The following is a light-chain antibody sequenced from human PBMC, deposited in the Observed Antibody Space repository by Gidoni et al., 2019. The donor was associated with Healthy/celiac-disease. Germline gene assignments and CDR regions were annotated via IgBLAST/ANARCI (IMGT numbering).Light chain of an antibody. CDR3: QSYDSSLSGPSWV. CDR2: GNS. J-gene: IGLJ3*02. Sequence: QSVLTQPPSVSGAPGQRVPISCTGSSSNIGAGYDVHWYQQLPGTAPKLLIYGNSNRPSGVPDRFSGSKSGTSASLAITGLQAEDEADYYCQSYDSSLSGPSWVFGGGTKLTVL. V-gene: IGLV1-40*01. CDR1: SSNIGAGYD.